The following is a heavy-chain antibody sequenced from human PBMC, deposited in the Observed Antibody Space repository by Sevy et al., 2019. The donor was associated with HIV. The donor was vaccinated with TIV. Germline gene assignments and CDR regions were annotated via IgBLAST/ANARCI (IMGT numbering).Heavy chain of an antibody. CDR2: IYTSGST. J-gene: IGHJ4*02. CDR1: GGSISSYY. D-gene: IGHD3-22*01. Sequence: SETLSLTCTVSGGSISSYYWSWIRQPAGKGLEWIGRIYTSGSTNYNPSLKSRVTMSVDTSNNQFSLKLSSVTAADTTVYYCARGTGLYYDSSGHDYWGQGTLVTVSS. CDR3: ARGTGLYYDSSGHDY. V-gene: IGHV4-4*07.